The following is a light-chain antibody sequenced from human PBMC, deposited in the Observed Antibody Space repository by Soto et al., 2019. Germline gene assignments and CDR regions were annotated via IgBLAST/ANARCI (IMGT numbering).Light chain of an antibody. CDR1: SSDVGGYSY. Sequence: QSALTQPASVSGSPGQSMTISCTGTSSDVGGYSYVSWYQQHPRKAPKLMVYEVTNRTSGVSNRFSGSRSSNTASLTISGLKSEDEAEYYCNLYTSSSTFVFGTGTKLPVL. J-gene: IGLJ1*01. CDR2: EVT. V-gene: IGLV2-14*01. CDR3: NLYTSSSTFV.